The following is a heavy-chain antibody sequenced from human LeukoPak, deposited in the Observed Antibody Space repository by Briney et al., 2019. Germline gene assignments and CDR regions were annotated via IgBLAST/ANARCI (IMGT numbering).Heavy chain of an antibody. V-gene: IGHV4-34*01. Sequence: SETLSLTCAVYGGSFSGYYWSWIRQPPGKGLEWIGEINHSGSTNYNPSLKSRVTISVDTSKNQFSLKLSSVTAADTAVYYCARGRITGTYCVRWYFDLWGRGTLVTVSS. CDR1: GGSFSGYY. CDR3: ARGRITGTYCVRWYFDL. D-gene: IGHD1-20*01. J-gene: IGHJ2*01. CDR2: INHSGST.